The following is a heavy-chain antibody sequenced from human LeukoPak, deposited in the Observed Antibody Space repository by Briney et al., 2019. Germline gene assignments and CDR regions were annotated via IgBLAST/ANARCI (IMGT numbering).Heavy chain of an antibody. Sequence: SETLSLTCAVYGGSFSGYYWSWIRQPPGKGLEWIGEINHSGSTNYNPSLKSRVTISVDTSKNQFSLKLSSVTAADTAVYYCAGIAVTGTVNFGYWGQGTLVTVSS. CDR3: AGIAVTGTVNFGY. D-gene: IGHD6-19*01. CDR1: GGSFSGYY. CDR2: INHSGST. J-gene: IGHJ4*02. V-gene: IGHV4-34*01.